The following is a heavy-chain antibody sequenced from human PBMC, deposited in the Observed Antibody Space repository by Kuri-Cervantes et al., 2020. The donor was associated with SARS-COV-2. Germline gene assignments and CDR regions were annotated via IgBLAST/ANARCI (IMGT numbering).Heavy chain of an antibody. J-gene: IGHJ6*02. D-gene: IGHD1-1*01. V-gene: IGHV3-21*01. CDR2: ISSSSSYI. CDR3: AREGQLERPGAYYYYYGMDV. CDR1: GFNFSRTD. Sequence: GESLKISCAASGFNFSRTDMHWVRQAPGKGLEWVSSISSSSSYIYYADSVKGRFTISRDNAKNSLYLQMNSLRAEDTAVYYCAREGQLERPGAYYYYYGMDVWGQGTTVTVSS.